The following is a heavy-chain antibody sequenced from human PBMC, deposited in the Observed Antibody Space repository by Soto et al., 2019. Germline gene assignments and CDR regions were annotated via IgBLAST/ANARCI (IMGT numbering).Heavy chain of an antibody. CDR2: VTYSGRNT. D-gene: IGHD1-26*01. J-gene: IGHJ4*02. Sequence: EIELLESGGDLVKPGGSLRLSCVASGFTFGSYAMSWVRQAPGKGLEWVSLVTYSGRNTYYAGFGTGRFTISRDNSRNTLYPQMSSLRVEDTAGYYCATPSLSTGGYYPFDSWGRGTLVTVSS. V-gene: IGHV3-23*01. CDR3: ATPSLSTGGYYPFDS. CDR1: GFTFGSYA.